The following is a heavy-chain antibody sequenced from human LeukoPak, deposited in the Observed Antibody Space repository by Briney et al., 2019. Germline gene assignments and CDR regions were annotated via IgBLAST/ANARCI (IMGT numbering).Heavy chain of an antibody. J-gene: IGHJ4*02. Sequence: SETLSLTCAVSGGSVSSDDYSWGWIRQPPGKGLEWIGYIFHSASTYHNLSLRSRVTISLDRSKNQFSLKMSSVTAADTAVYYCARGYDSSGQTGRYYFDHWGQGTLVTVSS. D-gene: IGHD3-22*01. CDR2: IFHSAST. CDR3: ARGYDSSGQTGRYYFDH. V-gene: IGHV4-30-2*01. CDR1: GGSVSSDDYS.